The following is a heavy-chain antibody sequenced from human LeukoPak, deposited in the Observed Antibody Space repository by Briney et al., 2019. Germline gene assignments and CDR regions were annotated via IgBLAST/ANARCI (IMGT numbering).Heavy chain of an antibody. D-gene: IGHD3-10*01. CDR1: GFTFSDYY. V-gene: IGHV3-11*06. Sequence: KPGGSLRLSCAASGFTFSDYYMSWIRQAPGKGLEWVSYISSSSGYTNYADSVKGRFTISRDNAKNSLYLQMNSLRAEDTAVYYCARGKDYYGSGSPDGGPGAFDIWGQGTMVTVSS. J-gene: IGHJ3*02. CDR2: ISSSSGYT. CDR3: ARGKDYYGSGSPDGGPGAFDI.